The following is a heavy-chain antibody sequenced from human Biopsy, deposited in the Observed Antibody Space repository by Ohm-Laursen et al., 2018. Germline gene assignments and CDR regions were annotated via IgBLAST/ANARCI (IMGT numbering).Heavy chain of an antibody. Sequence: SVKVSCKVSGYTLTELSIHWVRQTDGKGLEWMGGFDREERKTVYAEKFQGRVTMTEDTSTDTVYMEVTSLRSDDTAVYYCATGPYYDTRFYYNVRPFDFWGQGTLVTVSS. V-gene: IGHV1-24*01. CDR2: FDREERKT. CDR3: ATGPYYDTRFYYNVRPFDF. CDR1: GYTLTELS. D-gene: IGHD3-10*01. J-gene: IGHJ4*02.